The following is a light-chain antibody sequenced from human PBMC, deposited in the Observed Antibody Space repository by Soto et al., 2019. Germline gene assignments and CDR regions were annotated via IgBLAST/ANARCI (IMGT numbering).Light chain of an antibody. CDR2: DVS. CDR1: QNISSY. J-gene: IGKJ1*01. CDR3: QQRSNWPRT. Sequence: IVLTQSPVTLSLSPGERATLSCRASQNISSYLIWYQQKPGQAPRLLMYDVSNRATGIPARFSGSGSGTDFTLTIGSLEPEDLAVYYCQQRSNWPRTFGQGTKVDIK. V-gene: IGKV3-11*01.